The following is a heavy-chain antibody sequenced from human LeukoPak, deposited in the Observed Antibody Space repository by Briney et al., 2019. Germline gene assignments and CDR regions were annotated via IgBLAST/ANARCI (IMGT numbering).Heavy chain of an antibody. CDR3: AKAPSDSGSYSLFDS. J-gene: IGHJ4*02. D-gene: IGHD1-26*01. Sequence: GGSLRLSCAASGFTFSSYAMSWVRQAPGKGLEWVSAISGSGGSTYYADSVKGRFTISRDNSKNTLYLQMNSLRAEDTAVYYCAKAPSDSGSYSLFDSWGQGTLVTVSS. CDR1: GFTFSSYA. CDR2: ISGSGGST. V-gene: IGHV3-23*01.